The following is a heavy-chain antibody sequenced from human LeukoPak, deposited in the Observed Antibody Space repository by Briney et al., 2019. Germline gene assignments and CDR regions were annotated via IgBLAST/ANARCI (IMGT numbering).Heavy chain of an antibody. CDR2: IIPIFGTA. D-gene: IGHD5-18*01. CDR3: ARAGGYSYKDY. J-gene: IGHJ4*02. V-gene: IGHV1-69*05. CDR1: GGTFSSYA. Sequence: SVKVSCKASGGTFSSYAISWVRQAPGQGLEWMGRIIPIFGTANYAQKFQGRVTITTDESMSTAYMELSRLRSDDTAVYYCARAGGYSYKDYWGQGTLVTVSS.